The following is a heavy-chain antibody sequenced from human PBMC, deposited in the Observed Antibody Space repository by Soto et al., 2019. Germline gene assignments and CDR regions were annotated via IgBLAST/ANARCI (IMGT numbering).Heavy chain of an antibody. V-gene: IGHV1-2*02. J-gene: IGHJ4*02. D-gene: IGHD5-12*01. CDR2: IGPESGAT. CDR3: GRGRSGQIVVFY. CDR1: GYTFTGHY. Sequence: ASVNVSCKASGYTFTGHYIHWVRQAPEQGPEWMGEIGPESGATRYAQKFQGRVTMTMDMSITTVYMELSNLSPDDTAVYYCGRGRSGQIVVFYWGQGTPVTVSS.